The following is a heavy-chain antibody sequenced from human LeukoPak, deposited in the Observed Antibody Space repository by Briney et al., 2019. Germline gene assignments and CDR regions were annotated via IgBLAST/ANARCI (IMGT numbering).Heavy chain of an antibody. Sequence: PGGSLRLSCAASGFTFSSYGMHWVRQAPGKGLEWVAVISYDGSNKYYADSVKGRFTISRDNSKNTLYLQMNSLRAEDTAVHYCAKEMEQWLVLIEGFDYWGQGTLVTVSS. CDR2: ISYDGSNK. J-gene: IGHJ4*02. D-gene: IGHD6-19*01. CDR1: GFTFSSYG. CDR3: AKEMEQWLVLIEGFDY. V-gene: IGHV3-30*18.